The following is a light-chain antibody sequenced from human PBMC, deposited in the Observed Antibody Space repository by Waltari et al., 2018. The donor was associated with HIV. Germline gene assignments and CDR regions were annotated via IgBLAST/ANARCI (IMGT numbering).Light chain of an antibody. CDR2: RNN. CDR1: NNNVDHQG. V-gene: IGLV10-54*04. Sequence: LTQPPSMSTVSGQTATVTCIGDNNNVDHQGAAWVQHRQGHPPKHHPHRNNKRPAWRSDGFAASGAGDTPLRPISGLQSEDEADYFCLAWDTNLGGWVFGGGTHLTV. CDR3: LAWDTNLGGWV. J-gene: IGLJ3*02.